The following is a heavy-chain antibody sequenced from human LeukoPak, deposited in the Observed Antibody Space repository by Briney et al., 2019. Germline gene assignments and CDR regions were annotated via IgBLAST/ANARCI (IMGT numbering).Heavy chain of an antibody. CDR2: IYYSGST. V-gene: IGHV4-59*01. J-gene: IGHJ4*02. D-gene: IGHD3-3*01. CDR1: GGSISNYC. CDR3: AGGVRIYYFDY. Sequence: SETLSLTCTVSGGSISNYCWSWIRQPPGKGLEWIGYIYYSGSTNYNPSLKSRVTISVDTSKKQFSLKLSSVTAADTAVYYCAGGVRIYYFDYWGQGTLVTVSS.